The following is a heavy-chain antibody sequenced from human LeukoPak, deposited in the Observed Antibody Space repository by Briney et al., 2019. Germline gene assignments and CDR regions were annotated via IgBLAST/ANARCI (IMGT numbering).Heavy chain of an antibody. CDR1: GGSISSGGYY. D-gene: IGHD2-2*01. J-gene: IGHJ5*01. CDR2: IYYSGST. CDR3: ARGQIVVVPAAISHWFDS. V-gene: IGHV4-31*03. Sequence: SETLSLTCTVSGGSISSGGYYWSWIRQHPGKGLEWIGYIYYSGSTYYNPSLKSRVTISVDTSKNQFSLKLSSVTAADTAVYYCARGQIVVVPAAISHWFDSWGQGTLVTVSS.